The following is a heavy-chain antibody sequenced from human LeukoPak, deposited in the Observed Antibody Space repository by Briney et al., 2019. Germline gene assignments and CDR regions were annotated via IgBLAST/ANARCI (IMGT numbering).Heavy chain of an antibody. D-gene: IGHD6-19*01. Sequence: PGGSLRLSCAASGFTLSDYFMTWIRQAPGKGLEWVSYISGSGSNKYYADSVRGRFTISRDNAKNSLYLQMNNLRVEDTAVYYCATSQSSVAGIVGDWGQGTLVTVSS. CDR1: GFTLSDYF. J-gene: IGHJ4*02. CDR2: ISGSGSNK. CDR3: ATSQSSVAGIVGD. V-gene: IGHV3-11*04.